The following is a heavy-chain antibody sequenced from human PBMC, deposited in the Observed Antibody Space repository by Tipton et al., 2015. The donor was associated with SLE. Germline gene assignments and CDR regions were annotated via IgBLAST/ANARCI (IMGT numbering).Heavy chain of an antibody. CDR2: TYTGGNT. D-gene: IGHD2-2*01. Sequence: TLSLTCTVSGGSISRYYWGWIRQPAGKGLEWIGRTYTGGNTKYNPSLESRVTLSVDASKDQFSLRLTSVTAADTAVYYCVVCSPSSCSYFDYWGQGRLVTVSS. V-gene: IGHV4-4*07. J-gene: IGHJ4*02. CDR1: GGSISRYY. CDR3: VVCSPSSCSYFDY.